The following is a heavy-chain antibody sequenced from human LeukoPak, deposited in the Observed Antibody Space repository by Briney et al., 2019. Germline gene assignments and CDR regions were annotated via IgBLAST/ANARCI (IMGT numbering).Heavy chain of an antibody. CDR2: IHTSGST. J-gene: IGHJ4*02. CDR1: GGSISSYS. Sequence: SETLSLTCTVSGGSISSYSWSWIRQPARKGLEWIGRIHTSGSTNYNPSLKSRVTMSVDTSKNQFSLKLSSVTAADTAVYYCARDDPQWLVFFDYWGQGTLVTVSS. D-gene: IGHD6-19*01. CDR3: ARDDPQWLVFFDY. V-gene: IGHV4-4*07.